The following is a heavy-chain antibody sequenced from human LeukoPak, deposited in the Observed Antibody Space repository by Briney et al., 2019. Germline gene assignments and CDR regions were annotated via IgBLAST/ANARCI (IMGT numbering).Heavy chain of an antibody. Sequence: PGGSLRLSCAGSGFTSSNYAMVWVRQAPGKGLEWVSAISGSGGSTYYADPVKGRFTISRDNSKNTLYLQMNSLRAEDTAVYYCAKQTDSDPTVTKGWFDPWGQGTLVTVSS. CDR3: AKQTDSDPTVTKGWFDP. CDR2: ISGSGGST. D-gene: IGHD4-17*01. CDR1: GFTSSNYA. J-gene: IGHJ5*02. V-gene: IGHV3-23*01.